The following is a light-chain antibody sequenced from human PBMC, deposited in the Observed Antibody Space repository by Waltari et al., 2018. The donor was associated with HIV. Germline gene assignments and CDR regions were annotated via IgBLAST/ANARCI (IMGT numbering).Light chain of an antibody. CDR1: SSNIGSNA. CDR3: AAWDDSLNGLL. Sequence: QSVLPQPPSASGTPGQGVTISCSGSSSNIGSNAVNWYRQLPGTAPKVLIYSKKQGPSGVPDRFAGSKSGTSASLAISGLQSEDDADYYCAAWDDSLNGLLFGGGTKLTVL. V-gene: IGLV1-44*01. CDR2: SKK. J-gene: IGLJ2*01.